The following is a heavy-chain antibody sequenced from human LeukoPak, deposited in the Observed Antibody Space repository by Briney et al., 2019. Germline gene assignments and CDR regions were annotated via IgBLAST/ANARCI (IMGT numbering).Heavy chain of an antibody. CDR2: IRSKAYGGTT. D-gene: IGHD5-12*01. Sequence: GGSLRLSCTASGFTFGDYAMSWVRQAPGKGLEWVGFIRSKAYGGTTEYAASVKGRFTISRDDSKSIAYLQMNSLKTEDTAVYYCTRVSEGLRFYYFDYWGQGTLVTVSS. J-gene: IGHJ4*02. CDR3: TRVSEGLRFYYFDY. CDR1: GFTFGDYA. V-gene: IGHV3-49*04.